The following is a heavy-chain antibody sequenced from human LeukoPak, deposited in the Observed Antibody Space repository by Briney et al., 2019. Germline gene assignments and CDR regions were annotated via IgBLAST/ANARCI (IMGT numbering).Heavy chain of an antibody. CDR3: AKDSRGYQDYFDY. J-gene: IGHJ4*02. V-gene: IGHV1-69*13. CDR2: IIPIFGTA. CDR1: GGTFSSYA. Sequence: SVKVSCKASGGTFSSYAISWVRQAPGQGLEWMGGIIPIFGTANYAQKFQGRVTITADESTSTAYMELSSLRSEDTAVYYCAKDSRGYQDYFDYWGQGTLVTVSS. D-gene: IGHD3-22*01.